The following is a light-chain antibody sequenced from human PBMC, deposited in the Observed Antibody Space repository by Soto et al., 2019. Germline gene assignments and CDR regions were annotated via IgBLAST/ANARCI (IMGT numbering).Light chain of an antibody. J-gene: IGLJ2*01. CDR1: SSDVGGYNY. V-gene: IGLV2-14*01. Sequence: QSVLTQPASVSGSPGQAITISCTGTSSDVGGYNYVSWYQQHPGKAPKLMIYEVSNRPSGVSNRFSGSKSGNTASLTSSGLQAEDEDDYYCSSYTNSGVPHVAFGGGTKVTVL. CDR3: SSYTNSGVPHVA. CDR2: EVS.